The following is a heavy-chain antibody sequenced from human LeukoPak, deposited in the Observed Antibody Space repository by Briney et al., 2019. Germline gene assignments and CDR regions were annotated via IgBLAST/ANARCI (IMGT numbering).Heavy chain of an antibody. CDR2: IIPIFGTA. Sequence: ASVKVSCKASGYTFTGYYMHWVRQAPGQGLEWMGGIIPIFGTANYAQKFQGRVTITTDESTNTAYMELSSLRSEDTAVYYCARGDSSGAPIVYWGQGTLVTVSS. D-gene: IGHD3-22*01. V-gene: IGHV1-69*05. CDR1: GYTFTGYY. CDR3: ARGDSSGAPIVY. J-gene: IGHJ4*02.